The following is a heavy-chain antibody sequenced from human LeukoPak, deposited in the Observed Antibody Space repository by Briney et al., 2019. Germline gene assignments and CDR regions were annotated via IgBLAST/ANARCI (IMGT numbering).Heavy chain of an antibody. CDR1: GYTFTGYY. D-gene: IGHD6-6*01. V-gene: IGHV1-2*02. CDR3: ARGSSSSGFDY. J-gene: IGHJ4*02. Sequence: ASVKVSCKASGYTFTGYYMHWVRQAPGQGLEWMGWINPNSGGTNYALKFQGRVTITRDTSISTAYMELSRLRSDDTAVYYCARGSSSSGFDYWGQGTLVTVSS. CDR2: INPNSGGT.